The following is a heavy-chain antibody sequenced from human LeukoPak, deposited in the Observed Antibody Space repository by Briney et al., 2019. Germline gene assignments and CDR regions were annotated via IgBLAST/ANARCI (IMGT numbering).Heavy chain of an antibody. Sequence: PGGSLRFSCAASGFTFSTYSMNWFRQAPGRGLEWVSSISSSSSYIYYAASVKGRFTVSRDNAQNSLYLQMNSLRAEDTAVYYCAKTYDSTAYYYYFDSWGQGTLVTVSS. D-gene: IGHD3-22*01. CDR2: ISSSSSYI. CDR1: GFTFSTYS. J-gene: IGHJ4*02. V-gene: IGHV3-21*06. CDR3: AKTYDSTAYYYYFDS.